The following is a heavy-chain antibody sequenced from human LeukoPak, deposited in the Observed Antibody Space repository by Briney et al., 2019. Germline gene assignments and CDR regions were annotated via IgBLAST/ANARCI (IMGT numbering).Heavy chain of an antibody. V-gene: IGHV4-4*07. CDR1: GGSISSYY. Sequence: SETLSLTCTVSGGSISSYYWSWIRQPAGKGLEWIWRIYTSGSTNYNPSLKSRVTMSVDTSKNQFSLQLSSVTAADTAVYYCARDGCSSTSCSYYYYYYMDVWGKGTTVTVSS. D-gene: IGHD2-2*01. CDR2: IYTSGST. CDR3: ARDGCSSTSCSYYYYYYMDV. J-gene: IGHJ6*03.